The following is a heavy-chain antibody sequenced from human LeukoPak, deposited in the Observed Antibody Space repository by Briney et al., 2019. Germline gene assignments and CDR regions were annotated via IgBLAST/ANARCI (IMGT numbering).Heavy chain of an antibody. CDR1: GYTVTSYD. D-gene: IGHD1-1*01. Sequence: ASVKVSCKASGYTVTSYDINWVRQPTGQGVDWMGWMNPNSCNTGYQHKSQDTITLTRNTSINTAYMELNSLKCEGTAVYYCARGDAGYAYYYYYMDVWGKGTTVTVSS. CDR3: ARGDAGYAYYYYYMDV. J-gene: IGHJ6*03. CDR2: MNPNSCNT. V-gene: IGHV1-8*01.